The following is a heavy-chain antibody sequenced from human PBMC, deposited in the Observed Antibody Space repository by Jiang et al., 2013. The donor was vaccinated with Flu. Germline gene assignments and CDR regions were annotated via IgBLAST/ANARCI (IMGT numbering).Heavy chain of an antibody. D-gene: IGHD6-13*01. CDR2: MNPNSGNT. CDR3: ARAGYSSSWLGPGY. V-gene: IGHV1-8*02. CDR1: GYTFTSYD. J-gene: IGHJ4*02. Sequence: SGAEVKKPGASVKVSCKASGYTFTSYDINWVRQATGQGLEWMGWMNPNSGNTGYAQKFQGRVTMTRSTSVSTAYMELSSLRSEDTAVYYCARAGYSSSWLGPGYWGQGTLVTVSS.